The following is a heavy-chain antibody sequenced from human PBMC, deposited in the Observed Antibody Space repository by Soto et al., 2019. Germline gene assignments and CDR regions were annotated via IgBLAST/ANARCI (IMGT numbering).Heavy chain of an antibody. V-gene: IGHV3-23*01. CDR3: AKLSSSTWTDV. Sequence: LRLSCAASGPTFSIQAMIWVRQAPGKGLEWISYISDNGGSTSYTDPVKGRFTIFRDNSKNTLYLQMNSLRDEDTAVYYCAKLSSSTWTDVWGQGTTVTVSS. J-gene: IGHJ6*02. CDR1: GPTFSIQA. D-gene: IGHD6-13*01. CDR2: ISDNGGST.